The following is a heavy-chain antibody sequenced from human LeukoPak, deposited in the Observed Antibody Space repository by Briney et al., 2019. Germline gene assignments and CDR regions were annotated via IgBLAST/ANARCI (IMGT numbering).Heavy chain of an antibody. CDR3: ARDLGGVYSNSWFPFDY. V-gene: IGHV1-2*02. Sequence: ASVKVSCKASGYTFTRYYLHWVRQAPGQGLEWVGWINPHSGGTDCAQKFQGRVTVTRDTSISTAYMELSRLTSDDTAVYYCARDLGGVYSNSWFPFDYWGQGTLVTVSS. J-gene: IGHJ4*02. CDR1: GYTFTRYY. D-gene: IGHD6-13*01. CDR2: INPHSGGT.